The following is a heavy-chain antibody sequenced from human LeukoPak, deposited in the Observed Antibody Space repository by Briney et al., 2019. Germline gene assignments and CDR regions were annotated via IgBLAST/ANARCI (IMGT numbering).Heavy chain of an antibody. J-gene: IGHJ4*02. D-gene: IGHD3-9*01. CDR2: IYSSGST. CDR3: ARGLYYDILTGYYTVFDY. V-gene: IGHV4-59*01. Sequence: PSETLSLTCNVSGGSIRGYYWSWIRQPPGKGLEWIGYIYSSGSTNYNPSLKSRVTISVDTSKNQFSLKLSSVTAADTAVYYCARGLYYDILTGYYTVFDYWGQGTLVTVSS. CDR1: GGSIRGYY.